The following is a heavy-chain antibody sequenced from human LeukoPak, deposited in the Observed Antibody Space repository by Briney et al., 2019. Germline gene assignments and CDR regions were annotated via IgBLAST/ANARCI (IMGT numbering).Heavy chain of an antibody. CDR2: INPNSGGT. V-gene: IGHV1-2*02. CDR3: ARGYPQRRPYYYMDV. CDR1: GYTFTGYY. J-gene: IGHJ6*03. D-gene: IGHD6-25*01. Sequence: AASVKVSCKASGYTFTGYYMHWVRQAPGQGLEWMGWINPNSGGTNYAQKFQGRVTMTRDTSISTAYMELSWLRSDDTAVYYCARGYPQRRPYYYMDVWGKGTTVTVSS.